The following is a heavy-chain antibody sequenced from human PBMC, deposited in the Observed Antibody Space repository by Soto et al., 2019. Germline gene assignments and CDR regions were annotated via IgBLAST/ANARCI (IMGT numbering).Heavy chain of an antibody. V-gene: IGHV1-3*01. J-gene: IGHJ6*02. CDR2: VNAANGNI. CDR3: ARRGITGTNTNYYGLYV. CDR1: GYTFTDYP. Sequence: QVHLVQSGDEVRETGASVRISCAASGYTFTDYPIHWVRQAHGQRPEGTGWVNAANGNIKSPRPFRGRVTLTIDKYARTAYVDLTSRTAEDTAVYFCARRGITGTNTNYYGLYVWGQGTAVTVSS. D-gene: IGHD1-20*01.